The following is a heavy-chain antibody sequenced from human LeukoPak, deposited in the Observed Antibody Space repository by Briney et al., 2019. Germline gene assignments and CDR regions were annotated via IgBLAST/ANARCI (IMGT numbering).Heavy chain of an antibody. V-gene: IGHV1-2*02. J-gene: IGHJ3*02. CDR1: GYSFTGYY. CDR3: ARVELTSSGAFDI. Sequence: ASVKVSCKASGYSFTGYYMHWVRQAPGQGLEWMGWINPNSGGTNYAQEFQGRVTMTRDTSISTAYMELSRLRSDDTAVYYCARVELTSSGAFDIWGQGTMVTVSS. CDR2: INPNSGGT. D-gene: IGHD1-7*01.